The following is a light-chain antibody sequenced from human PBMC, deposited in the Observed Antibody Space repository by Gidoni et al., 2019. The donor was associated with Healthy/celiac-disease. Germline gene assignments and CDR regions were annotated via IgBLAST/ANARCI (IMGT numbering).Light chain of an antibody. CDR2: KAS. CDR1: QSISSW. Sequence: TQSPSTLSASVGDRVTITCRASQSISSWLAWYQQKPGKAPKLLIYKASSLESGVPSRFSGSGSGTEFTLTISSLQPDDFATYYCQQYNSYPYTFXQXTKLEIK. V-gene: IGKV1-5*03. J-gene: IGKJ2*01. CDR3: QQYNSYPYT.